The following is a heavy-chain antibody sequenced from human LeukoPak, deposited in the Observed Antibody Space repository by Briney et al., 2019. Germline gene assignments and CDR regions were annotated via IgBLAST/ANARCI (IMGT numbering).Heavy chain of an antibody. D-gene: IGHD2-15*01. Sequence: PGGSLRLSCAASGFTFSSYNMNWVRQAPGKGLEWVASISGSSTYIYYADSLKGRFTISRHNAKNSLYLQMNSLRAEDTAVYYCARLEYCSGGSCYSRSIDYWGQGTLVTVSS. V-gene: IGHV3-21*01. CDR3: ARLEYCSGGSCYSRSIDY. CDR2: ISGSSTYI. CDR1: GFTFSSYN. J-gene: IGHJ4*02.